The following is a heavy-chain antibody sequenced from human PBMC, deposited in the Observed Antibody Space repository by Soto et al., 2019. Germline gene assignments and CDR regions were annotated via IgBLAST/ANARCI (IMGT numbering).Heavy chain of an antibody. V-gene: IGHV3-30-3*01. J-gene: IGHJ4*02. CDR3: ARDSGGRYPRRFFDY. CDR2: ISYDGSNK. D-gene: IGHD1-26*01. CDR1: GFTFSSYA. Sequence: QVQLVESGGGVVQPGRSLRLSCAASGFTFSSYAMHWVRQAPGKGLEWVAVISYDGSNKYYADSVKGRFTISRDNSKNTLYLQMNSLRAEDTAVYYCARDSGGRYPRRFFDYWGQGTLVTVSS.